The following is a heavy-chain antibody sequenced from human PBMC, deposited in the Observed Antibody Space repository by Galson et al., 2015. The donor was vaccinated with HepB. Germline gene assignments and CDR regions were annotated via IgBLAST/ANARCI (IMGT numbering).Heavy chain of an antibody. CDR3: ARGPFRTGGELHY. CDR1: GGSFSGYY. Sequence: LSLTCAVYGGSFSGYYWSWIRQPPGKGLEWIGEINHSGSTNYNPSLKSRVTISVDTSKNQFSLKLSSVTAADTAVYYCARGPFRTGGELHYWGQGTLVTVSS. V-gene: IGHV4-34*01. D-gene: IGHD3-16*01. CDR2: INHSGST. J-gene: IGHJ4*02.